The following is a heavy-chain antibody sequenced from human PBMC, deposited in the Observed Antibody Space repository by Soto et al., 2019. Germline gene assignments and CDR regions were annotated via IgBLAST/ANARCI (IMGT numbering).Heavy chain of an antibody. D-gene: IGHD2-2*02. CDR3: AREGRGKKAGYNGLVSLGY. J-gene: IGHJ4*02. CDR1: GSRFSNYI. V-gene: IGHV1-69*06. Sequence: SVKVSCKVSGSRFSNYIISWVRQAPGHGLEWLGRIIPIFNSTKYAQSFQGRVTITADKSTSTASLELSSLRSDDTAVYYCAREGRGKKAGYNGLVSLGYWGQGTLVTVSS. CDR2: IIPIFNST.